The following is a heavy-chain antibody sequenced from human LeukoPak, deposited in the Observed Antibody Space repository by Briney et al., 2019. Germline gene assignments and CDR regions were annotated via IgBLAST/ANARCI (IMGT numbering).Heavy chain of an antibody. CDR2: ISGSGGST. Sequence: PGGSLRLSCAASGFTFSSYAMSWVRQAPGKGLEWVSAISGSGGSTYYADSVKGRFTISRDNSKNTLYLQMNSLRAEDTAVYYCAKDNPKYSYYYDSSGYYDYWGQGTLVTVSS. D-gene: IGHD3-22*01. J-gene: IGHJ4*02. CDR3: AKDNPKYSYYYDSSGYYDY. V-gene: IGHV3-23*01. CDR1: GFTFSSYA.